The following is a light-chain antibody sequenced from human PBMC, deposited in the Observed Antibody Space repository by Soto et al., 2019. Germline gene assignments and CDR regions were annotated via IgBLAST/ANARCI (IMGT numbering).Light chain of an antibody. J-gene: IGKJ5*01. CDR1: QSLLHSDGKTY. V-gene: IGKV2D-29*01. Sequence: DILLTQTPLSLSVTPVHPSSISCKPIQSLLHSDGKTYLYWYLQKPGHPPQLMIYEVSNRFSGVPDRFSGSGSGTDFTLKISRVEAEDVGVYYCMQSIQFPITFGQGTRLEIK. CDR2: EVS. CDR3: MQSIQFPIT.